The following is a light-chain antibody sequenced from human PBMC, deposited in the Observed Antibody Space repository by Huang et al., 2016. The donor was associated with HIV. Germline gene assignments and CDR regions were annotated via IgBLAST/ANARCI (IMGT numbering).Light chain of an antibody. J-gene: IGKJ2*01. CDR3: QQYDNLYT. V-gene: IGKV1-33*01. CDR1: QDIRNY. Sequence: IQMTQSPASLSASVGDRVTISCQASQDIRNYLNWYQQKPGKAPTLLIYGASNLETGVPSRFSGNGSGTDFTITISILQSEDIAKYYCQQYDNLYTFGQGTRLEIK. CDR2: GAS.